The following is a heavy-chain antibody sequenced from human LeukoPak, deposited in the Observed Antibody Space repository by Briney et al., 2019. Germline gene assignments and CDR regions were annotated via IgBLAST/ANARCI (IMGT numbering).Heavy chain of an antibody. J-gene: IGHJ4*02. CDR3: ASEQWLRY. Sequence: GGSLRLSCAPSGFTFSSYWMSWVRQAPGKGLEWVANIKQDGSEKYYVDAVKGRFTISRDNAKNSLYLQMNSLRAEDTAVYYCASEQWLRYWGQGTLVTVSS. V-gene: IGHV3-7*01. D-gene: IGHD6-19*01. CDR2: IKQDGSEK. CDR1: GFTFSSYW.